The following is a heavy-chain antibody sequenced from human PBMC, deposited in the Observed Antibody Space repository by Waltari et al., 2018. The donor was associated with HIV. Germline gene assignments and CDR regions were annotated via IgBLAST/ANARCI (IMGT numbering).Heavy chain of an antibody. CDR3: ARGGSGSYYPGGLYYFDY. Sequence: QVQLVQSGAEVKKPGASVKVSCKASGYTFTSYAMHWVRQAPGQRLEWMGWINAGNGNTKYSQKFQGRVTITRDTSASTAYMELSSLRSEDTAVYYCARGGSGSYYPGGLYYFDYWGQGTLVTVSS. CDR2: INAGNGNT. D-gene: IGHD3-10*01. CDR1: GYTFTSYA. J-gene: IGHJ4*02. V-gene: IGHV1-3*01.